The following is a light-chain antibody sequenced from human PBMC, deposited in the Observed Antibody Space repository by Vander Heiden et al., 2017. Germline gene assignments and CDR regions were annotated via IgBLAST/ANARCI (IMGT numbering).Light chain of an antibody. V-gene: IGKV1-5*01. CDR1: QSISSW. CDR3: QQYNSYSLT. J-gene: IGKJ4*01. CDR2: DAS. Sequence: DLQMTHSPSTLSASVGDRVTITCRASQSISSWLAWYQQKPGKAPKLLIYDASSLESGVPSRFSGSGSGTEFTLTISSLQPDDFATYYCQQYNSYSLTFGGGTKVEIK.